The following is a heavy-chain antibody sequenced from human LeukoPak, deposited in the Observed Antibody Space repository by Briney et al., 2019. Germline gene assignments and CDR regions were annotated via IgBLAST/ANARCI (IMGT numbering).Heavy chain of an antibody. Sequence: QPGGSLRLSCSASGFTFSYYAMHWVRQAPGKGLEWVAVISYDGTNKYYPDSVKGRFTISRDNSKNTLYLQLNSLRAEDTAVYYCTSDLPGLSRGIDYWSQGTLVTVSS. CDR1: GFTFSYYA. CDR2: ISYDGTNK. V-gene: IGHV3-30-3*01. J-gene: IGHJ4*02. CDR3: TSDLPGLSRGIDY. D-gene: IGHD2-2*01.